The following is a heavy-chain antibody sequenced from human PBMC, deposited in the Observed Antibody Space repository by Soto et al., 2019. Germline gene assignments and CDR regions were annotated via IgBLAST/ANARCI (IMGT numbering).Heavy chain of an antibody. D-gene: IGHD2-2*01. CDR2: INHSGST. CDR3: ARGPYQLPEFKMFDP. Sequence: SETLSLTCAVYGGSFSGYYWSWIRQPPGKGLEWIGEINHSGSTNYNPSLKSRVTISVDTSKNQFSLKLSSVTAADTAVYYCARGPYQLPEFKMFDPWGQGTLVTVSS. V-gene: IGHV4-34*01. CDR1: GGSFSGYY. J-gene: IGHJ5*02.